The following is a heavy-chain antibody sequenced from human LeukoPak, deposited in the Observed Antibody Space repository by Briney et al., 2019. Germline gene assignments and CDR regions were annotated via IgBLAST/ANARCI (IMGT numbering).Heavy chain of an antibody. D-gene: IGHD7-27*01. CDR3: ARAPRSWGFDY. CDR1: GGTFSKYT. J-gene: IGHJ4*02. V-gene: IGHV1-69*13. CDR2: ITPLSGTA. Sequence: SVKVSCKASGGTFSKYTISWVRQRPGQGLEWMGGITPLSGTANYAQKFQGRVTITADESASTAYMELSSLRSEDTAVYYCARAPRSWGFDYWGQGTLVTVSS.